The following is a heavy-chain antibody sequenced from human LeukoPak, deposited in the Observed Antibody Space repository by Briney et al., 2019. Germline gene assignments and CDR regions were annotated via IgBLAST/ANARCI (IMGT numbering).Heavy chain of an antibody. CDR3: ATDLYCSGGSCQLPLNY. D-gene: IGHD2-15*01. CDR2: FDPEDGET. Sequence: ASVKVSCKVSGYTLTELSMHWVRQAPGKGLERMGGFDPEDGETIYAQKFQGRVTMTEDTSTDTAYMELSSLRSEDTAVYYCATDLYCSGGSCQLPLNYWGQGTLVTVSS. J-gene: IGHJ4*02. V-gene: IGHV1-24*01. CDR1: GYTLTELS.